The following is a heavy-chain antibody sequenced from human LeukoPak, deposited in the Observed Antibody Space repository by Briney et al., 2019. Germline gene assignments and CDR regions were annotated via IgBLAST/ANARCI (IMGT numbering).Heavy chain of an antibody. Sequence: GASVKVSCKASGGTFSSYAISWVRQAPGQGLEWMGGIIPIFGTANYAQKFQGRVTITRDTSASTAYMELSSLRSEDTAVYYCARAQGKYYYDSSGYYFSYWGQGTLVTVSS. V-gene: IGHV1-69*05. J-gene: IGHJ4*02. D-gene: IGHD3-22*01. CDR3: ARAQGKYYYDSSGYYFSY. CDR1: GGTFSSYA. CDR2: IIPIFGTA.